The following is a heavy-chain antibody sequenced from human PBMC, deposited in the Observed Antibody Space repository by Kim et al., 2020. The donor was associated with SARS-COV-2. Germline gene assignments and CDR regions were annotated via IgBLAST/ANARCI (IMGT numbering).Heavy chain of an antibody. CDR1: GGSISSSNW. CDR3: ARDHWNDDGSYYGMDV. V-gene: IGHV4-4*02. Sequence: SETLSLTCAVSGGSISSSNWWSWVRQPPGKGLEWIGEIYHSGSTNYNPSLKSRVTISVDKSKNQFSLKLSSVTAADTAVYYCARDHWNDDGSYYGMDVWGQGTTVTVSS. CDR2: IYHSGST. J-gene: IGHJ6*02. D-gene: IGHD1-1*01.